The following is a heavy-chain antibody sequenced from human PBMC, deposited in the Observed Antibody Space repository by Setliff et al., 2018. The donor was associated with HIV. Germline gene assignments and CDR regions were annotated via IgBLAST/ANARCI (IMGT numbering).Heavy chain of an antibody. CDR1: GYTLDGNY. D-gene: IGHD3-22*01. V-gene: IGHV1-2*06. Sequence: ASVKVSCKTSGYTLDGNYLHWVRQAPGQGLEWMGRISPNNFNTQYAKNFQGRVTMTWDTSTSTGYMEVYRLRSDDTAVYFCARSCRSSGYCHFDYWGQGTLVTVSS. CDR3: ARSCRSSGYCHFDY. CDR2: ISPNNFNT. J-gene: IGHJ4*02.